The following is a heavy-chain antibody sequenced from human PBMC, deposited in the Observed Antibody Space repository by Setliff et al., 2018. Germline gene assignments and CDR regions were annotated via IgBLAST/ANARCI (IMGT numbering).Heavy chain of an antibody. D-gene: IGHD5-12*01. CDR3: ARGRGGYNQEYLQH. J-gene: IGHJ1*01. V-gene: IGHV4-4*08. CDR1: GGAISNYY. CDR2: IYSSGST. Sequence: SETLSLTFTVSGGAISNYYWSWIRQPPGKGLEWIGYIYSSGSTNYNPSLKSRVAISLDTSKSQFSLRLSSLTAADTAVYYCARGRGGYNQEYLQHWGQGTLVTVS.